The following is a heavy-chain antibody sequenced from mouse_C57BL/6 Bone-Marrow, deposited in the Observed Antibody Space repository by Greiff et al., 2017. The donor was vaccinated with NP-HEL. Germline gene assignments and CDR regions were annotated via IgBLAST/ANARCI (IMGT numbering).Heavy chain of an antibody. CDR3: AREPLYYYGSSTWFAY. D-gene: IGHD1-1*01. Sequence: EVKLMESGPGLVKPSQSLSLTCSVTGYSITSGYYWNWIRQFPGNKLEWMGYISYDGSNNYNPSLKNRISITRDPSKNQFFLKLNSVTTEDTATYYCAREPLYYYGSSTWFAYWGQGTLVTVSA. V-gene: IGHV3-6*01. CDR2: ISYDGSN. CDR1: GYSITSGYY. J-gene: IGHJ3*01.